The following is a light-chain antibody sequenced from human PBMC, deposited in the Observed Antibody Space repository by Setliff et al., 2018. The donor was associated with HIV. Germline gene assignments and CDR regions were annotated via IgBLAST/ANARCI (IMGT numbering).Light chain of an antibody. CDR1: SSDVGGYDY. V-gene: IGLV2-11*01. Sequence: QSALTQPRSVSGSPGQSVTISCTGTSSDVGGYDYVSWYQQHPDKAPKLMIYDVTKRPSGVPDRFSGSKSGNTASLTISGLQSEDEADYYCCSYAGSYTSLYVFGTGTKV. CDR2: DVT. CDR3: CSYAGSYTSLYV. J-gene: IGLJ1*01.